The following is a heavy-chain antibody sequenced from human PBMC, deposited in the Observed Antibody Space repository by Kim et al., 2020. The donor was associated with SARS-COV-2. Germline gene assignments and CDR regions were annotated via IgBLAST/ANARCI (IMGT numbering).Heavy chain of an antibody. D-gene: IGHD6-19*01. Sequence: GGSLRLSCAASGFTFSSYWMSWVRQAPGKGLEWVANIKQDGSEKYYVDSVKGRFTISRDNAKNSLYLQMNSLRAEDTAVYYCARTHSSGWYSLDYYYYYGMDVWGQGTTVTVSS. V-gene: IGHV3-7*01. CDR3: ARTHSSGWYSLDYYYYYGMDV. J-gene: IGHJ6*02. CDR2: IKQDGSEK. CDR1: GFTFSSYW.